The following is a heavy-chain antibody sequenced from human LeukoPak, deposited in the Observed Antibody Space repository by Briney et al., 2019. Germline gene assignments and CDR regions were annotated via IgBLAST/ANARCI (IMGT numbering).Heavy chain of an antibody. D-gene: IGHD5-18*01. V-gene: IGHV1-69*01. CDR3: ATYTAMVLFDY. CDR2: IIPIFGTA. Sequence: APVKVSCKASGGTFSSYAISWVRQAPGQGLEWMGGIIPIFGTANYAQKFQGRVTITADESTGTAYMELSSLRSEDTAVYYCATYTAMVLFDYWGQGTLVTVSS. CDR1: GGTFSSYA. J-gene: IGHJ4*02.